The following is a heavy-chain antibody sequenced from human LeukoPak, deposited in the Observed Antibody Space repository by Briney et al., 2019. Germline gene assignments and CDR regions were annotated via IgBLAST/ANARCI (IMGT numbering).Heavy chain of an antibody. CDR3: ARVYCSSNSCYLDY. D-gene: IGHD2-2*01. CDR2: IFFTGTT. V-gene: IGHV4-4*02. CDR1: GASISSNNW. Sequence: SETLSLTCAVSGASISSNNWWSWVRQPPGKGLEWIGEIFFTGTTTYNPSLKSRVSMSLDKSKNQFSLNLTSVTAADTAIYYCARVYCSSNSCYLDYWSQGTLVTVSS. J-gene: IGHJ4*02.